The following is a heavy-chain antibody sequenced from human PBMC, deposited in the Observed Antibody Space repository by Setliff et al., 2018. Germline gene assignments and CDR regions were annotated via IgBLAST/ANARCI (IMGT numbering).Heavy chain of an antibody. CDR2: ISPYNGDT. CDR1: GYTFNTFG. Sequence: ASVKVSCKTSGYTFNTFGISWVRRAPGQGLDWMGWISPYNGDTKSAQKFQGRVTLTTDTSTGTAYMGLRSLTFDDTAVYYCARDWFCSGGDCSDVFDFWGQGTMVTVSS. D-gene: IGHD2-21*02. V-gene: IGHV1-18*01. CDR3: ARDWFCSGGDCSDVFDF. J-gene: IGHJ3*01.